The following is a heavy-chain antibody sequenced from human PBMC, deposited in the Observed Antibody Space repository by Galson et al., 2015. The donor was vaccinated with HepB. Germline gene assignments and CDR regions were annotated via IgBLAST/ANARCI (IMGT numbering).Heavy chain of an antibody. J-gene: IGHJ4*02. Sequence: SLRLSCAASGFTFSSYSMNWVRQAPGKGLEWVSYISSSSSTIYYADSVKGRFTISRDNAKNSLYLQMNSLRDEDTAVYYCARDNRIFGVVIMGARVGGQLDYWGQGTLVTVSS. V-gene: IGHV3-48*02. D-gene: IGHD3-3*01. CDR1: GFTFSSYS. CDR2: ISSSSSTI. CDR3: ARDNRIFGVVIMGARVGGQLDY.